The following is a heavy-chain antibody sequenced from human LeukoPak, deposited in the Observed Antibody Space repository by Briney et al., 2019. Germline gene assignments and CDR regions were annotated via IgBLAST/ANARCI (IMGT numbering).Heavy chain of an antibody. CDR2: IYHSGST. CDR3: ARDLFRGSYSWAFDI. CDR1: GGSFSGYY. V-gene: IGHV4-38-2*02. D-gene: IGHD1-26*01. Sequence: PSETLSLTCAVYGGSFSGYYWGWIRQPPGKGLEWIGSIYHSGSTYYNPSLKSRVTISVDTSKNQFSLKLSSVTAADTAVYYCARDLFRGSYSWAFDIWGQGTMVTVSS. J-gene: IGHJ3*02.